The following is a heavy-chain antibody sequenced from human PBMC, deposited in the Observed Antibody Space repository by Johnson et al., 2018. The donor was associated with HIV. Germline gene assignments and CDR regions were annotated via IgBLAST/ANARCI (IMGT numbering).Heavy chain of an antibody. Sequence: QVQLVESGGGVVQPGRSLRLSCVVSGFTFSSYPMHWVRQAPGKGLEWVAIISYDGNNKYYADSVKGRFTISRDNSKNTLYLEMNSLRAEDTAVYYCARDHSGYDSVTAAFDIWGQGTMVTVSS. CDR1: GFTFSSYP. CDR2: ISYDGNNK. J-gene: IGHJ3*02. V-gene: IGHV3-30*04. D-gene: IGHD5-12*01. CDR3: ARDHSGYDSVTAAFDI.